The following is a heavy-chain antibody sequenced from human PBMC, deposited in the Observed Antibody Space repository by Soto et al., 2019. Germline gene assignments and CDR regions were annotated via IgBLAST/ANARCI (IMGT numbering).Heavy chain of an antibody. CDR1: GYTYSRYA. CDR3: ASRGASSNWDGMDV. J-gene: IGHJ6*02. Sequence: GGPLNLSCATSGYTYSRYARSWVSLATGKGLEWVSAISGSGGSTYYADSVKGRFTISRDNSKNTLYLQMNSLRVEDTAVYYCASRGASSNWDGMDVWGQGTTVTVSS. CDR2: ISGSGGST. D-gene: IGHD3-16*01. V-gene: IGHV3-23*01.